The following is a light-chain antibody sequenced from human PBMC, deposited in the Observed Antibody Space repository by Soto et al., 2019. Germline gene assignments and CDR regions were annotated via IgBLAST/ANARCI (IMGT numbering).Light chain of an antibody. J-gene: IGKJ3*01. CDR1: QDIDNY. Sequence: DIQMTQSPSSLSASVGDRVTITCQASQDIDNYVNWYQQKPGQAPKLLIYDVSNLKTGVPSRFSGSGSGTVFTFTISSLQPEDFATYYCHQYDKLPYTFGPGTKVDFK. CDR2: DVS. CDR3: HQYDKLPYT. V-gene: IGKV1-33*01.